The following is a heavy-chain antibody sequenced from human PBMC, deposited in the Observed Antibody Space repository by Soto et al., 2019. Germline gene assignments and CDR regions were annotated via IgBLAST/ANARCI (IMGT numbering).Heavy chain of an antibody. CDR2: ISHSGSP. J-gene: IGHJ6*02. Sequence: WTWIRQPPGKTLELIGEISHSGSPNYNPSLKSRVTMSLDTSKKQFPLKLTSVTAADTAVYYCARCRLFSGGRLWNYGMEVWGQGTTVTVSS. V-gene: IGHV4-34*01. D-gene: IGHD1-26*01. CDR3: ARCRLFSGGRLWNYGMEV.